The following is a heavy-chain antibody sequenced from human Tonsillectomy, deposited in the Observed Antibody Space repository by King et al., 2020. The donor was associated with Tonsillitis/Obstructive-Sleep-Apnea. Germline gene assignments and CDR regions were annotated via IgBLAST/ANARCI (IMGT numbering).Heavy chain of an antibody. Sequence: VQLQESGPGLVKPSETLSLTCTVSGGSISSYYWSWFRQPPGKGLEWIGYIYYSGSTNYNPSLTSRVTISVDTSKRQFSLKRSPVTAADTAVYYCARVRITIFGVVTPYFDYWGQGTLVTVSS. CDR2: IYYSGST. CDR1: GGSISSYY. V-gene: IGHV4-59*01. CDR3: ARVRITIFGVVTPYFDY. D-gene: IGHD3-3*01. J-gene: IGHJ4*02.